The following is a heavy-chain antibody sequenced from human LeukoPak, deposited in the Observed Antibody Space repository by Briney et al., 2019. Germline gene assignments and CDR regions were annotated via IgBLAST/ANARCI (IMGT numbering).Heavy chain of an antibody. CDR2: INPSGGST. D-gene: IGHD3-10*01. CDR1: GYTFTSYY. Sequence: GASVKVSCKASGYTFTSYYMHWVRQAPGQGLEWMGIINPSGGSTSYAQKFQGRVTMTRDTSTSTVYMELSSLRSEDTAVYYCAREISNNQGLLWFGEFSEPLFDYWGQGTLVTVSS. J-gene: IGHJ4*02. V-gene: IGHV1-46*01. CDR3: AREISNNQGLLWFGEFSEPLFDY.